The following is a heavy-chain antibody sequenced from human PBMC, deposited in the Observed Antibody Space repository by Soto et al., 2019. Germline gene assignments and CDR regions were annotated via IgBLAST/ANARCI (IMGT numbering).Heavy chain of an antibody. Sequence: SETLSLTCAVSVGSISSGGYSWSWIRQPPGKGLEWIGYIYHSGSTYYNPSLKSRVTISVDRSKNQFSLKLSSVTAADTAVYYCARGLTMVRGVPPLFDYWGQGTLVTVSS. J-gene: IGHJ4*02. D-gene: IGHD3-10*01. CDR3: ARGLTMVRGVPPLFDY. CDR1: VGSISSGGYS. CDR2: IYHSGST. V-gene: IGHV4-30-2*01.